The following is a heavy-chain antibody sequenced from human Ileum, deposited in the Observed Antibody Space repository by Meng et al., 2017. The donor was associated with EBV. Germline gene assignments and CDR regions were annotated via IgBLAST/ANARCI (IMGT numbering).Heavy chain of an antibody. Sequence: QVQFQESGPGLVQPSETLSLTCTVSGASIRTYYWSWLRQSPGKGPELIGYIYSSGDTNYNPSLKSRVTISIDTSKNQFSLMLNSVTAADTAVYYCARGSSYSSGWYPDLWGQGTLVTVSS. CDR2: IYSSGDT. J-gene: IGHJ5*02. D-gene: IGHD6-19*01. V-gene: IGHV4-59*01. CDR3: ARGSSYSSGWYPDL. CDR1: GASIRTYY.